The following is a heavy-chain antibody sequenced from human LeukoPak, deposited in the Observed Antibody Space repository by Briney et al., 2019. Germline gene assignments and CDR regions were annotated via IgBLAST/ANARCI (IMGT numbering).Heavy chain of an antibody. CDR3: ARLSGDGYNSYY. D-gene: IGHD5-24*01. Sequence: GATVKVSCKASGGTFSSYAISWVRQAPGQGLEWMGGIIPIFGTANYAQKFQGRVTITADESTSTAYMELSSLRSEDTAVYYCARLSGDGYNSYYWGQGTLVTVFS. CDR2: IIPIFGTA. CDR1: GGTFSSYA. J-gene: IGHJ4*02. V-gene: IGHV1-69*13.